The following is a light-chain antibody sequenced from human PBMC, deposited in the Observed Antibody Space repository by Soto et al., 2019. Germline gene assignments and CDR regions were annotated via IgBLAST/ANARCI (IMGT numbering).Light chain of an antibody. J-gene: IGKJ1*01. CDR2: DAS. CDR3: LQYFRWRT. V-gene: IGKV3-15*01. Sequence: EIVMTQSPAILSVSPGERATLSCRASQSLSSSLAWYQQKPGQAPRLLIYDASTRATDIPARFSGSGSGTEFTLTISSLQSEDSAVYYCLQYFRWRTFGQGTKVEIK. CDR1: QSLSSS.